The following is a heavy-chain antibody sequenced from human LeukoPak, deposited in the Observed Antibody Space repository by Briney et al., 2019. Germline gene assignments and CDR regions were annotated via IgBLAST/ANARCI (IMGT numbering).Heavy chain of an antibody. Sequence: GGSLRLSCAASGFTFSSYGMHWVRQAPGKGLEWVAVISYDGSNEYYVDSVKGRFTISRDNSKNTLYLQMNSLRAEDTAAYYCAKAPTDFYYGMAVWGQGTTVTVSS. CDR1: GFTFSSYG. CDR2: ISYDGSNE. J-gene: IGHJ6*02. D-gene: IGHD4-17*01. V-gene: IGHV3-30*18. CDR3: AKAPTDFYYGMAV.